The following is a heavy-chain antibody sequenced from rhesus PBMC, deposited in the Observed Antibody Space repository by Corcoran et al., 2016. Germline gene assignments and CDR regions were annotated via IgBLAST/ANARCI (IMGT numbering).Heavy chain of an antibody. Sequence: QVQLQQWGEGLVKPSETLSPTCAVYGGPVSGYWGGWIPQPPGQGLEWIGRIRRGGSTNYNPSLKSRVTISIATSKNQFSLKLSSVTAADTAVYYCARHYSNYYGSDYLDYWGQGVLVTVSS. CDR3: ARHYSNYYGSDYLDY. J-gene: IGHJ4*01. V-gene: IGHV4-160*01. CDR1: GGPVSGYW. CDR2: IRRGGST. D-gene: IGHD3-28*01.